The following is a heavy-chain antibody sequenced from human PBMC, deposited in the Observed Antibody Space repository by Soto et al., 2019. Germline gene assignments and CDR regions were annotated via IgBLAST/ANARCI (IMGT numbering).Heavy chain of an antibody. CDR1: GDSFSTLG. D-gene: IGHD6-19*01. J-gene: IGHJ4*02. CDR2: IIPMFGKG. V-gene: IGHV1-69*06. Sequence: QVQLVQSGAEVRKPGSSVQVSCKASGDSFSTLGINWVRQAPGQGLEWMGGIIPMFGKGRYAQRFQGRATLTADKSTSTAYMELSSLRSEDTAVYYCATAHSSGWYFFDYWGQGSLVTVSS. CDR3: ATAHSSGWYFFDY.